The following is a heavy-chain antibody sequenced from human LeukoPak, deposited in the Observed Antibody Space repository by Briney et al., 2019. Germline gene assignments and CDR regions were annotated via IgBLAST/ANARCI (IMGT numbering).Heavy chain of an antibody. CDR3: AREPYDFWSGSGPYYFDY. CDR1: GYTFTSYG. J-gene: IGHJ4*02. Sequence: ASVKVSCKASGYTFTSYGISWVRQAPGQGLEWMGWISAYNGNTNYEQKLQGRVTMTTDTSTSTSYMELSSLRSEDTAVYYCAREPYDFWSGSGPYYFDYWGQGTLVTVSS. V-gene: IGHV1-18*01. D-gene: IGHD3-3*01. CDR2: ISAYNGNT.